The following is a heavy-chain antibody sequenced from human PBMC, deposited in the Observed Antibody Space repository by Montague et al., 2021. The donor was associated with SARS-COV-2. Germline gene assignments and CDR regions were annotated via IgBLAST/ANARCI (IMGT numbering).Heavy chain of an antibody. V-gene: IGHV4-39*01. J-gene: IGHJ3*02. CDR2: IYYSGST. D-gene: IGHD6-19*01. CDR3: ARQENSSGWFKPDAFDI. Sequence: SETLSLTCTVSGGSISSSSYYWGWIRQPSGKGLEWIGSIYYSGSTYYNPSLKSRVTISVDTSKNQFSLKLSSVTAADTAVYYCARQENSSGWFKPDAFDIWGQGTMVTVSS. CDR1: GGSISSSSYY.